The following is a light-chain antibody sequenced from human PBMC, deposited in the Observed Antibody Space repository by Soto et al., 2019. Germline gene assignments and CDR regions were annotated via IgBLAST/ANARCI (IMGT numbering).Light chain of an antibody. Sequence: DIQLTQSPSFLSASVGDRVTITCRASQGISSYLAWYQQKPGKAPKLLIYAASTLQSGVPSRFSGSGSGTEYILTIISLQQEDFATSYCQQLNNYLMYTFGQGTKLEIK. CDR2: AAS. CDR1: QGISSY. CDR3: QQLNNYLMYT. J-gene: IGKJ2*01. V-gene: IGKV1-9*01.